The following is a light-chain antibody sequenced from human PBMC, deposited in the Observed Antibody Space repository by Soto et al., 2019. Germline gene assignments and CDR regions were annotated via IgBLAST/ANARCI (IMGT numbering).Light chain of an antibody. CDR3: SSYAGSNNYV. CDR2: EVS. Sequence: QSALTQPPSASGSPGQSVTISCTGTSSDVGGYGYVSWYQQHPGKAPKLMIYEVSKRPSGVPDRFSGSKSGNTASLTVSGLQAEDEADYYCSSYAGSNNYVFGTGTKVTAL. CDR1: SSDVGGYGY. J-gene: IGLJ1*01. V-gene: IGLV2-8*01.